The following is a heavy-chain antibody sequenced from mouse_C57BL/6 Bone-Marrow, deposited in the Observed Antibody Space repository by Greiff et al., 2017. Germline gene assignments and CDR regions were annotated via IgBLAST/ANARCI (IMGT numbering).Heavy chain of an antibody. CDR2: IDPNSGGT. CDR3: ARSLYYYGSSYADY. Sequence: QVQLQQPGAELVKPGASVKLSCKASGYTFTSYWMHWVKQRPGRGLEWIGRIDPNSGGTKYNEKFKSKATLTVDKPSSTAYMQLSSRTSEDSAVYYCARSLYYYGSSYADYWGHGTTLTVSS. J-gene: IGHJ2*01. CDR1: GYTFTSYW. V-gene: IGHV1-72*01. D-gene: IGHD1-1*01.